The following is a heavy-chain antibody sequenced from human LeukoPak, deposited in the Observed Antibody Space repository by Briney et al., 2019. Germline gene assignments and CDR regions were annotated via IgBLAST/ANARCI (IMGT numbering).Heavy chain of an antibody. D-gene: IGHD3-10*01. J-gene: IGHJ4*02. CDR3: ARPFGMIDF. V-gene: IGHV4-39*07. Sequence: SETLSLTCTVFGGSISSSSYYWGWIRQPPGKGLGWIGSINYSGSSYYNPSLKSRVTISVDTSKNQFSLKLSSVTAADTAVYYCARPFGMIDFWGQGTLVTVSS. CDR1: GGSISSSSYY. CDR2: INYSGSS.